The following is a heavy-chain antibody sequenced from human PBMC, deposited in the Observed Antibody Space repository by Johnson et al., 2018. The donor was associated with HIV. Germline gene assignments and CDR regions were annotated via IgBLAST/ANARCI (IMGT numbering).Heavy chain of an antibody. CDR3: ARDRAPVYSSSSTPFVAFDF. J-gene: IGHJ3*01. V-gene: IGHV3-30-3*01. Sequence: QVQLVESGGGVVQPGRSLRLSCTASGFTLSSYAIHWVRQAPGKGLEWVAVILYDGSNEYYADSVKGRFTISRDNSKNTLYLQINSLRAEGTAVYYCARDRAPVYSSSSTPFVAFDFWGQGTMVTVSS. CDR1: GFTLSSYA. CDR2: ILYDGSNE. D-gene: IGHD6-6*01.